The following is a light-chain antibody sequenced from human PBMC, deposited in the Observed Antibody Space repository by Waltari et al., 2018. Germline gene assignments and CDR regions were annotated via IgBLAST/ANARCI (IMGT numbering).Light chain of an antibody. Sequence: QSALPQPRSVSDSPAQSVTISCAGTSSDVGTYNYVSWYQQHPGNAPKLMIYDVSKRPSGVPDRFSGSKSGNTASLTISGLQAEDEADYYCCSYAGTSWVFGGGTKVTVL. CDR2: DVS. CDR1: SSDVGTYNY. V-gene: IGLV2-11*01. CDR3: CSYAGTSWV. J-gene: IGLJ3*02.